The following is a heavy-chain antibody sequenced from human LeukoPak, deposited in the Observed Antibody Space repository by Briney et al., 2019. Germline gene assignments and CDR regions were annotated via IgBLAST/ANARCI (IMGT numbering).Heavy chain of an antibody. CDR2: ISHSGST. CDR1: GYSITSGFS. V-gene: IGHV4-38-2*02. D-gene: IGHD3-16*01. Sequence: SETLSLTCAVFGYSITSGFSWGWIRQPPGKGREWIGTISHSGSTDYKSTLESRLTISMDTSKNQFSLRLTSVTAADTAVYYCAREGAVPGIDPWGQGTLVTVSS. J-gene: IGHJ5*02. CDR3: AREGAVPGIDP.